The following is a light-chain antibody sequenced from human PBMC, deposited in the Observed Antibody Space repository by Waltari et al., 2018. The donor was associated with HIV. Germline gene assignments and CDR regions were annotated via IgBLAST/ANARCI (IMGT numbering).Light chain of an antibody. CDR2: EAS. J-gene: IGLJ2*01. CDR1: RSDVVTYDY. Sequence: QSALTQPRSVSGSPVQSVSISCTGTRSDVVTYDYLSWYQPHPGKAPKLMIFEASKRPSGVPDRFSGSKSDNTASLTISGLQAEDEADYYGCSYAGSDTFVLFGGGTKLTIL. V-gene: IGLV2-11*01. CDR3: CSYAGSDTFVL.